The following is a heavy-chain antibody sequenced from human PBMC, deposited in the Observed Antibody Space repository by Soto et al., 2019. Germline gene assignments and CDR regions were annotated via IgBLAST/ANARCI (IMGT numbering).Heavy chain of an antibody. CDR3: AGYYYDSSGYDGMDV. V-gene: IGHV3-48*02. J-gene: IGHJ6*01. Sequence: GGSLRLSCAAFGFKISSSSMNWVRQAPGGELEWVSYISGSGSNTLYADSVKGRFTVSRDTAKNPLYLQMSGLRNEDRAVYYCAGYYYDSSGYDGMDVWAQGTTVTVSS. CDR2: ISGSGSNT. D-gene: IGHD3-22*01. CDR1: GFKISSSS.